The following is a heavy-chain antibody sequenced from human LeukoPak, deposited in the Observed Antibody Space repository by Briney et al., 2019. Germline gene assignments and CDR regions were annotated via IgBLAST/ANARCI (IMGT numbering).Heavy chain of an antibody. CDR1: GFTFSSYS. J-gene: IGHJ4*02. CDR3: ARDVHGGAFDY. V-gene: IGHV3-21*01. CDR2: ISSSSSYI. D-gene: IGHD4-23*01. Sequence: GGSLRLSCAASGFTFSSYSMNWVRQAPGKGLEWVSSISSSSSYIYYADSVKGRFTFSRDNTMNSLFLQMNNLRAEDTAVYYCARDVHGGAFDYWGQGTLVTVSS.